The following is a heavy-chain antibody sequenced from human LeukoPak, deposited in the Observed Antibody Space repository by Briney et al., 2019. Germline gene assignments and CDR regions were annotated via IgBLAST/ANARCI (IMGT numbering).Heavy chain of an antibody. J-gene: IGHJ5*02. CDR1: GFTFRTYS. D-gene: IGHD3-3*01. CDR2: ISKDGSIK. CDR3: AKDGYEFWSAYQLDL. V-gene: IGHV3-30*04. Sequence: PGRSLRLSCAASGFTFRTYSMQWVRQAPGKGLEWVAVISKDGSIKFYGDSVKGRFTISRDNSKNTLYLQMTSLRTDDTAVYFCAKDGYEFWSAYQLDLWGQGTLVTVSS.